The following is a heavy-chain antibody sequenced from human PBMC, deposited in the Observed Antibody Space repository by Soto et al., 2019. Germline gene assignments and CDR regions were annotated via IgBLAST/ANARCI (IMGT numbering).Heavy chain of an antibody. V-gene: IGHV3-15*01. CDR1: GFTFSNAW. J-gene: IGHJ4*02. CDR3: ATYSTGWSFDY. Sequence: GGSLRLSCAASGFTFSNAWLSWVRQAPGKGLEWVGRIKSKTDGGTTDYAAPVKGRFTISRDDSKNTLYLQMNSLKTEDTAVYYCATYSTGWSFDYWGKGTLVTVSS. CDR2: IKSKTDGGTT. D-gene: IGHD6-19*01.